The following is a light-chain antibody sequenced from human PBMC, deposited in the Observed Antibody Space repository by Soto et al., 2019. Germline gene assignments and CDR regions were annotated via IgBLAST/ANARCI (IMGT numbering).Light chain of an antibody. J-gene: IGKJ2*01. CDR1: QSVFYSGNNKNY. CDR2: WAS. Sequence: DFVMAQSPDSLALSLGERATIDCKSSQSVFYSGNNKNYLAWYQQRPGQPPKLLIYWASTRESGVPDRFSGSGSRTDFTLTISNLQPEDVAVYYCQQYHTTPNTFGQGTRLEIK. CDR3: QQYHTTPNT. V-gene: IGKV4-1*01.